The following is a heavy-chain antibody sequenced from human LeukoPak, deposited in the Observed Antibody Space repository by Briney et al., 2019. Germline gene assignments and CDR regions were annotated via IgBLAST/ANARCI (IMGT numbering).Heavy chain of an antibody. V-gene: IGHV1-69*05. D-gene: IGHD2-15*01. CDR2: IIPIFGTA. CDR3: ARGAEYSSGGSCYTPALHYYYYYMDV. J-gene: IGHJ6*03. CDR1: GGTFSSYA. Sequence: GSSVKVSCKASGGTFSSYAISWVRQAPGQGLEWMGGIIPIFGTANYAQKFQGRVTITTDESTSTAYMELSSLRSEDTAVYYCARGAEYSSGGSCYTPALHYYYYYMDVWGKGTTVTVSS.